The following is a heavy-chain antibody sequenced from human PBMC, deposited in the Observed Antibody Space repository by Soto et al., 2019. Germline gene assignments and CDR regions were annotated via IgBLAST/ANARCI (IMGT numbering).Heavy chain of an antibody. CDR3: ERDPNKIFRFLEWTYGMDV. Sequence: GGSLRLSCAASGFTFSSYWMSWVRQAPGKGLEWVANIKQDGSEKYYVDSVKGRFTISRDNAKNSLYLQMNSLRAEDTAVYYCERDPNKIFRFLEWTYGMDVWGQGTTVTVSS. D-gene: IGHD3-3*01. CDR1: GFTFSSYW. CDR2: IKQDGSEK. V-gene: IGHV3-7*01. J-gene: IGHJ6*02.